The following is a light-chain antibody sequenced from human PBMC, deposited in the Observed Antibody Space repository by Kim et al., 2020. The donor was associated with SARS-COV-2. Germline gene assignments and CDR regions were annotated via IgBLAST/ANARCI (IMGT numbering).Light chain of an antibody. J-gene: IGKJ1*01. CDR2: EAS. Sequence: SASVGASVTITCRASRSIGSWLAWYQQQPGKAPNLLIYEASSLKSGVPSRFSGSGSGTEFTLTISSLQPEDFATYYCQQYDTSWTFGQGTKVDIK. CDR3: QQYDTSWT. V-gene: IGKV1-5*03. CDR1: RSIGSW.